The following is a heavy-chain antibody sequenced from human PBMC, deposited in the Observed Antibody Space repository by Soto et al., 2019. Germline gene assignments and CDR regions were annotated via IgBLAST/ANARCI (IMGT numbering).Heavy chain of an antibody. CDR1: GYTFTSYA. D-gene: IGHD2-21*02. J-gene: IGHJ4*02. V-gene: IGHV1-3*05. Sequence: QVQLVQSGAEEKKPGASVKVSCKASGYTFTSYAMHWVRQAPGQRLEWMGWINAVNGNTKYSQKFQGRVTITRDTAASTANMELSSLRSEDTAVYYGARGIVVVTALDYWGQGTLVTVSS. CDR3: ARGIVVVTALDY. CDR2: INAVNGNT.